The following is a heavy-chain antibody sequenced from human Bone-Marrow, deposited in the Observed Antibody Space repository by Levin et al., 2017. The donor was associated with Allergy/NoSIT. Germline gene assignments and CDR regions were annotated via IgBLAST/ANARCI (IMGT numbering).Heavy chain of an antibody. Sequence: ASVKVSCKASGGTFSSYAISWVRQAPGQGLEWMGGIIPIFGTANYAQKFQGRVTITADESTSTAYMELSSLRSEDTAVYYCARWQLVRNYYYYYGMDVWGQGTTVTVSS. J-gene: IGHJ6*02. V-gene: IGHV1-69*13. D-gene: IGHD6-6*01. CDR2: IIPIFGTA. CDR1: GGTFSSYA. CDR3: ARWQLVRNYYYYYGMDV.